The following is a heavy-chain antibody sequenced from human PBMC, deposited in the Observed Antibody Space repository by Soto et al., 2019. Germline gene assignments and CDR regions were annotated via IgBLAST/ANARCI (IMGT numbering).Heavy chain of an antibody. Sequence: SETLSLTCTVSGGSISSSSYYWGWIRQPPGKGLEWIGSIYYSGSTYYNPSLKSRVTISVDTSKNQFSLKLSSVTAADTAVYYCARPIDFWSGYFGYWGQGTLVTVSS. CDR2: IYYSGST. D-gene: IGHD3-3*01. V-gene: IGHV4-39*01. CDR3: ARPIDFWSGYFGY. J-gene: IGHJ4*02. CDR1: GGSISSSSYY.